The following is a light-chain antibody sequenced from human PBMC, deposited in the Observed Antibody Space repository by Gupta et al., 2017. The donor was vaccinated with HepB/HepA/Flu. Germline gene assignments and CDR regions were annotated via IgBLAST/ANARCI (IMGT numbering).Light chain of an antibody. CDR1: QKRRARNGNNY. Sequence: DIVMTQSPISLAVTPGEPASMSCRSSQKRRARNGNNYVEWYRQKPGQSPQLLIYLGSSRASGVPDRFSGSGSGTDFTLKISRVEAEDIGAYYCKQFLTSPITFGPGTRLEIK. V-gene: IGKV2-28*01. CDR3: KQFLTSPIT. J-gene: IGKJ2*01. CDR2: LGS.